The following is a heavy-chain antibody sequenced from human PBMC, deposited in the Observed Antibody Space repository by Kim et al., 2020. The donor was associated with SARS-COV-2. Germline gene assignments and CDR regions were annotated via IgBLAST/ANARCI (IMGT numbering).Heavy chain of an antibody. CDR1: GGSFSGYY. CDR2: INHSGST. CDR3: ARGSSYDLSRGSGSYCDY. D-gene: IGHD3-10*01. V-gene: IGHV4-34*01. J-gene: IGHJ4*02. Sequence: SETLSLTCAVYGGSFSGYYWSWIRQPPGKGLEWIGEINHSGSTNYNPSLKSRVTISVDTSKNQFSLKLSSVTAADTAVYYCARGSSYDLSRGSGSYCDYWGQGTLVTVSS.